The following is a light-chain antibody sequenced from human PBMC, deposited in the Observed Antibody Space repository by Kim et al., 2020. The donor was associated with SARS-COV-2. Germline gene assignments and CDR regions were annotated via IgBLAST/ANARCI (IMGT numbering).Light chain of an antibody. CDR3: QAWGTGIQWV. CDR1: SGHNSHV. Sequence: SVKLTCTLISGHNSHVIAWHQQQPEKGPRYLMKLNSDGSHTKGDGIPDRFSGSSSGAERYLTISSLQSEDEADYYCQAWGTGIQWVFGGGTQLTVL. CDR2: LNSDGSH. J-gene: IGLJ3*02. V-gene: IGLV4-69*01.